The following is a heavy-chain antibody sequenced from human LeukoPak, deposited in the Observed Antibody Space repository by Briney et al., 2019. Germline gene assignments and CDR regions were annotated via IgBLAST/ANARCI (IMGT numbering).Heavy chain of an antibody. CDR2: ISGGGTTI. D-gene: IGHD6-13*01. V-gene: IGHV3-11*01. J-gene: IGHJ4*02. Sequence: PGGSLRFSCAASGFTFSAYDMSWIRQAPGKGLEWVSYISGGGTTIYYADSVKGRFTISRDNAKNSVYLQMNILRAEDTAVYYCARDRIGSSYPYFDYWGQGTLVTVSS. CDR3: ARDRIGSSYPYFDY. CDR1: GFTFSAYD.